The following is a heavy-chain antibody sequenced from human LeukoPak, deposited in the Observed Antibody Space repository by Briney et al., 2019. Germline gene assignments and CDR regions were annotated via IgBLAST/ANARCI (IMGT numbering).Heavy chain of an antibody. V-gene: IGHV3-74*01. Sequence: GGSLRLSCAVSGFTFSRYWMHWVRQAPGKGLVWVSRINSDGRSTNYADSVKGRFTISRDNAKNSLYLQMNSLRAEDTAVYYCAELGITMIGGVWGKGTTVTISS. CDR3: AELGITMIGGV. D-gene: IGHD3-10*02. CDR1: GFTFSRYW. J-gene: IGHJ6*04. CDR2: INSDGRST.